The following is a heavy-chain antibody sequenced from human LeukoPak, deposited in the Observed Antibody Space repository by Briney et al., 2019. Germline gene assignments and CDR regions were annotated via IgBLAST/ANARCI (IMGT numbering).Heavy chain of an antibody. CDR3: ARGKYYYGSGSYYHTPYYYIDV. Sequence: SETLSLTCAVSGGSFSGYYWSWIRQPPGKGLEWIGEINHSGSTNYNPSLKSRVTISVDTSKNQFSLKLSSVTAADTAVYYCARGKYYYGSGSYYHTPYYYIDVWGKGTMVTVSS. J-gene: IGHJ6*03. V-gene: IGHV4-34*01. D-gene: IGHD3-10*01. CDR2: INHSGST. CDR1: GGSFSGYY.